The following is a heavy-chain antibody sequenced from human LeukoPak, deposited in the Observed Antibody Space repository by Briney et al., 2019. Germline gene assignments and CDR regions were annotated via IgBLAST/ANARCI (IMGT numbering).Heavy chain of an antibody. CDR3: PKDRSTGGYYGSGRSFDY. J-gene: IGHJ4*02. CDR1: GFTFNAYG. Sequence: GASLRLSCTASGFTFNAYGMHWVRQAPGKGLEWVASTSYDGDQKYHADSVKGRFTISRDNSKNTLYLQMNSLRPEDTAIYYCPKDRSTGGYYGSGRSFDYWGQGTLVIVSS. V-gene: IGHV3-30*18. D-gene: IGHD3-10*01. CDR2: TSYDGDQK.